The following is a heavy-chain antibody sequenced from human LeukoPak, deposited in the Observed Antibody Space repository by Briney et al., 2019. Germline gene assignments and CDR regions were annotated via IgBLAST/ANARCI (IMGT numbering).Heavy chain of an antibody. CDR3: AHRDTSMVRVDY. J-gene: IGHJ4*02. V-gene: IGHV3-15*01. CDR1: GFTFRNAS. Sequence: GGSLRLSCAASGFTFRNASMSWVRQAPGKGLEWVGRIRSKTAGGTADYAAPVKGRFTISRDDSKNTLYLQMNILTTEDTAVYFCAHRDTSMVRVDYWGQGTLVTVSS. D-gene: IGHD5-18*01. CDR2: IRSKTAGGTA.